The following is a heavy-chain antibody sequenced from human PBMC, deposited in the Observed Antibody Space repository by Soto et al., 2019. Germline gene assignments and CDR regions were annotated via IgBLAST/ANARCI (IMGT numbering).Heavy chain of an antibody. CDR2: IDWDDDK. J-gene: IGHJ6*02. D-gene: IGHD5-12*01. CDR3: ARIQRVATPEYYYYYGMDV. V-gene: IGHV2-70*01. Sequence: SGPTLVNPTQTLTLTCTFSGFSLSTSGMCVSWIRQPPGKALEWLALIDWDDDKYYSTSLKTRLTISKDASKNQVVLTMTKMDPVDTATYYCARIQRVATPEYYYYYGMDVWGQGTTVTVSS. CDR1: GFSLSTSGMC.